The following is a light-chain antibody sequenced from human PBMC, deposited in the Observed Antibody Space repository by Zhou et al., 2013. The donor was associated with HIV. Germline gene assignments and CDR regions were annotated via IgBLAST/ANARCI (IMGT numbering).Light chain of an antibody. V-gene: IGKV1-27*01. Sequence: DIQMTQSPSSLSASVGDRVTITCRASQGIKNYVAWYQQKPGKVPKVLIYAAISLLSGVPSRFSGSGSGTDFTLTINSLQPEDVATYYCQNYYGAPGFGQGTNVEIK. CDR3: QNYYGAPG. J-gene: IGKJ1*01. CDR1: QGIKNY. CDR2: AAI.